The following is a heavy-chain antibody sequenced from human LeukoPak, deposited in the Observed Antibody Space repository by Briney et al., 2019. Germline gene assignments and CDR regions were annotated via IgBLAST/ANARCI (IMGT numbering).Heavy chain of an antibody. D-gene: IGHD2-15*01. CDR2: ISGSSGII. Sequence: PGGSLRLSCAASGFTFNTYTMNWVRQAPGKGLEWVSYISGSSGIIDYADSVRGRFTISRDNAKNSLYLQMNSLRAEDTAVYYCARGSPIAATIIDYWGQGTLVTVSS. V-gene: IGHV3-48*01. CDR1: GFTFNTYT. CDR3: ARGSPIAATIIDY. J-gene: IGHJ4*02.